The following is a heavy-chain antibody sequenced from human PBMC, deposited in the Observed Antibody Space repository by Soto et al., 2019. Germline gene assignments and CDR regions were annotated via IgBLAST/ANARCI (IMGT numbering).Heavy chain of an antibody. V-gene: IGHV2-26*01. CDR3: ARMNVDSYPFYYAMDV. Sequence: ESGPTLVNPTETLTLTCTVSGFSLTTGKMGVSWIRQPPGKALEWLAHIFSDNERSYSTSLQGRLTISKDTSGSQVVLSMTNVDPVDTATYYCARMNVDSYPFYYAMDVWGQGTTVTVSS. D-gene: IGHD4-17*01. CDR1: GFSLTTGKMG. J-gene: IGHJ6*02. CDR2: IFSDNER.